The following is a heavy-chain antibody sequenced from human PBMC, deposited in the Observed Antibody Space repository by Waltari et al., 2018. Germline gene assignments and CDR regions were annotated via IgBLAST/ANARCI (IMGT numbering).Heavy chain of an antibody. CDR3: ARDSTGVSVVAYFDY. D-gene: IGHD2-15*01. V-gene: IGHV1-69*08. Sequence: QVQLVQSGAEVKKPGSSVKVSCKASGGTFSSYTISWVRQAPGQGLEWMGRIIPILGIANYAQKFQGRVTITADKSTSTAYMELNSLRAEDTAVYYCARDSTGVSVVAYFDYWGQGTLVTVSS. J-gene: IGHJ4*02. CDR2: IIPILGIA. CDR1: GGTFSSYT.